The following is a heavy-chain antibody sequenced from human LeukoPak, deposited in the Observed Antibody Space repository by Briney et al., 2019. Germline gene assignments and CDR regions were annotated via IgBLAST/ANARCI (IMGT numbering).Heavy chain of an antibody. CDR1: GFIFDDYN. J-gene: IGHJ4*02. D-gene: IGHD3-16*01. Sequence: GGSLRLCCVASGFIFDDYNMNWVRQAPGEGLEWVSSITSNSDSTYYADSVKGRFTIFRDNTRNSLFLQINSLRADDSAVYYCAKNRGGQPTPSEFDYWGQGALVTVSS. V-gene: IGHV3-21*06. CDR2: ITSNSDST. CDR3: AKNRGGQPTPSEFDY.